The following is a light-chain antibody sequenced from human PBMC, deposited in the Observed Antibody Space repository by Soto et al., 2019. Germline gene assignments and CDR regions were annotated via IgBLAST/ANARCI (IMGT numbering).Light chain of an antibody. V-gene: IGKV3-11*01. Sequence: EIVLTQSPATLSLSPGERATLSCRASQSVSSYLAWYQQKPGQAPRLLIYDASNRATGIPARFSGSGSGTDFTLTISRLEPEDFAVYDCQQRSNWTPTFGGGTKGDIK. CDR1: QSVSSY. CDR3: QQRSNWTPT. CDR2: DAS. J-gene: IGKJ4*01.